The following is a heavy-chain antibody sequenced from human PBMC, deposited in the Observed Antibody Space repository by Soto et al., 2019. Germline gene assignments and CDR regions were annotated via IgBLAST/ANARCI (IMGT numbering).Heavy chain of an antibody. CDR3: ARGGGYCSSTSCYAENYYYYGMDV. V-gene: IGHV4-61*01. D-gene: IGHD2-2*01. J-gene: IGHJ6*02. CDR1: GGSVSSGSYY. CDR2: IYYSGST. Sequence: SETLSLTCTVSGGSVSSGSYYWSWIRQPPGKGLEWIGYIYYSGSTNYNPSLKSRVTISVDTSKNQFSLKLSSVTAADTAVYYCARGGGYCSSTSCYAENYYYYGMDVWGQGTTVTVSS.